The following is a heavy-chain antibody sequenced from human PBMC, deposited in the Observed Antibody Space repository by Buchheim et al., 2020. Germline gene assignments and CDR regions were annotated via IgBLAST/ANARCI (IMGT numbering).Heavy chain of an antibody. CDR1: GFTFSSYA. D-gene: IGHD1-26*01. Sequence: EVQLLESGGGLVQPGGSLRLSCAASGFTFSSYAMSWVRQAPGKGLEWVSAIRGSGGSTYYADSVKGRFTISRDNSKNTLYLQMNSLRAEDTAVYYCAKDASRMMKQWELPDVLDYWGQGTL. CDR2: IRGSGGST. CDR3: AKDASRMMKQWELPDVLDY. V-gene: IGHV3-23*01. J-gene: IGHJ4*02.